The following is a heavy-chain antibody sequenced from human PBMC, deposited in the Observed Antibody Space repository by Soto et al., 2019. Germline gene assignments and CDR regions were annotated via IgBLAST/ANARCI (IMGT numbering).Heavy chain of an antibody. CDR2: IYYSGST. J-gene: IGHJ3*02. V-gene: IGHV4-31*03. CDR1: GYSTSNGGYY. Sequence: VQLQEAGPGLVKPSQTLSLTCTVSGYSTSNGGYYWSWIRQRPGEGLEWLGYIYYSGSTYYNPSLKSRPSISVDTSKNQFSRKVNSVTAADTAVYYCARSTDAFDIWGQGTMVTVSS. CDR3: ARSTDAFDI.